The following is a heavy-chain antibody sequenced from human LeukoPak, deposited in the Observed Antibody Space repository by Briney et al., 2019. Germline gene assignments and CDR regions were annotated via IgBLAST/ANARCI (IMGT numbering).Heavy chain of an antibody. CDR1: GGTFSSYA. V-gene: IGHV1-69*13. CDR3: ASGRIAVAHSFSGFDY. CDR2: IIPIFGTA. D-gene: IGHD6-19*01. J-gene: IGHJ4*02. Sequence: GASVNVSCKASGGTFSSYAISWVRQAPGQGLEWMGGIIPIFGTANYAQKFQGRVTITADESTSTAYMELSSLRSEDTAVYYCASGRIAVAHSFSGFDYWGQGTLVTVSS.